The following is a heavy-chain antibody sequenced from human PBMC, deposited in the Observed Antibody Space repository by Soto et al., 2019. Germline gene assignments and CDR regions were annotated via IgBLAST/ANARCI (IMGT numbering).Heavy chain of an antibody. D-gene: IGHD6-13*01. Sequence: LEILSLTCTVSGGSISSYYWSWIRQPPGKGLEWIGYIYYSGSTNYNPSLKSRVTISVDTSKNQFSLKLSSVTAADTAVYYCARDSPSSWLGYWGQGTLVTVSS. CDR1: GGSISSYY. V-gene: IGHV4-59*01. J-gene: IGHJ4*02. CDR2: IYYSGST. CDR3: ARDSPSSWLGY.